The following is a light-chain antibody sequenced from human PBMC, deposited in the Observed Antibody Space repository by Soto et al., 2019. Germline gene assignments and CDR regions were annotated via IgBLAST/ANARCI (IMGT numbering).Light chain of an antibody. CDR1: QSVGSSY. V-gene: IGKV3-15*01. CDR3: QQHNNWPPWA. J-gene: IGKJ1*01. CDR2: GAS. Sequence: DIVFTQSPGTLSLSPGERATFSCRASQSVGSSYLAWYQQRPGQPPRLLIYGASSRATGIPARFSGSGSGTDFTLTISSLQSEDFAVYYCQQHNNWPPWAFGQGTKVDIK.